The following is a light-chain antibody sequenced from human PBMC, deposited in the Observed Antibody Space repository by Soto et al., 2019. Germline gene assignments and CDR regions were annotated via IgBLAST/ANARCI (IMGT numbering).Light chain of an antibody. CDR2: GTS. CDR1: QSLDIN. V-gene: IGKV3-20*01. J-gene: IGKJ3*01. Sequence: EIVLTQSPATVSVSPGERVTLSCRASQSLDINLAWYQQKPGQAPRLLIYGTSIRASGVPERFSGGGSGTDFTLTITRLEPEDFAVYYCQQYGSSLFTFGPGTKVDFK. CDR3: QQYGSSLFT.